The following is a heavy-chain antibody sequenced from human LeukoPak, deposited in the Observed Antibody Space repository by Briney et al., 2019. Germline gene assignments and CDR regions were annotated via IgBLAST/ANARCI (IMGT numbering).Heavy chain of an antibody. V-gene: IGHV3-7*01. D-gene: IGHD3-10*02. CDR2: IKEDGSEK. CDR1: GYLSSVYL. J-gene: IGHJ6*04. Sequence: GALRLSCVASGYLSSVYLMSWVCDGLRGGGGRVANIKEDGSEKNYVDSVKGRFTISRDNAKNSLYLQMNSLRAEDTAVYYCAELGITMIGGVWGKGTTVTISS. CDR3: AELGITMIGGV.